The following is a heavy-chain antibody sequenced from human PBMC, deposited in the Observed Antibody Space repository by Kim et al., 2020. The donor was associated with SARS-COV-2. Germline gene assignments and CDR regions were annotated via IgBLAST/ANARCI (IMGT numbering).Heavy chain of an antibody. CDR1: GFTFSSSW. CDR2: IRHDESEK. D-gene: IGHD3-10*01. V-gene: IGHV3-7*01. CDR3: VKGGWFGLS. J-gene: IGHJ5*02. Sequence: GGSLRLSCAASGFTFSSSWMTWVRQAPGKGLEWVANIRHDESEKNYVDSSKGRFSTSRDNAKNSLYLQMNSLRAEDTAVYYCVKGGWFGLSWGQGILVTVSS.